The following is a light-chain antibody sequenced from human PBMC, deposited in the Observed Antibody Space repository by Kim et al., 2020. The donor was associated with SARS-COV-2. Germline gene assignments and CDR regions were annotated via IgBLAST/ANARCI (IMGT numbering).Light chain of an antibody. CDR3: QQYGSSPPYS. J-gene: IGKJ2*03. V-gene: IGKV3-20*01. CDR1: QSVSSSY. CDR2: GAS. Sequence: SPWERHTLPCRASQSVSSSYLAWYQQKPGQAPRLLIYGASSRATGIPDRFSGSGSGTDFTLTISRLEPEDFAVYYCQQYGSSPPYSFGQGTKLEI.